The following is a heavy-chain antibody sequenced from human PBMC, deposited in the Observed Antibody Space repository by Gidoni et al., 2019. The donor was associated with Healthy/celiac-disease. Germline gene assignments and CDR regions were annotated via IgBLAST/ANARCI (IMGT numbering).Heavy chain of an antibody. CDR2: ISAYNGNT. CDR1: GYTFTSYG. Sequence: QVQLVQSGAEVKKPGASVKVSCKASGYTFTSYGISWVRQAPGQGLEWMGWISAYNGNTNYAQKLQGRVTMTTDTSTSTAYMELRSLRSDDTAVYYCARVSLPLHYYDSSGGIFMDVNWGQGTLVTVSS. J-gene: IGHJ4*02. D-gene: IGHD3-22*01. V-gene: IGHV1-18*01. CDR3: ARVSLPLHYYDSSGGIFMDVN.